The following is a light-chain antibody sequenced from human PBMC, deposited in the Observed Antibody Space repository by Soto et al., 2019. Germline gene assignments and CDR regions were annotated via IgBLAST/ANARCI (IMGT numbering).Light chain of an antibody. CDR1: SSNIGNNF. CDR3: ATWDDTQCGHV. Sequence: QSVLIQPPLASGTPGQRVAISCSGSSSNIGNNFVCWYQQLPGTAPQLLIYKNDQRPSGVSDRFSGSKSGTSASLAISGLRSEDEADYYCATWDDTQCGHVFGGGTKVTVL. CDR2: KND. V-gene: IGLV1-47*01. J-gene: IGLJ1*01.